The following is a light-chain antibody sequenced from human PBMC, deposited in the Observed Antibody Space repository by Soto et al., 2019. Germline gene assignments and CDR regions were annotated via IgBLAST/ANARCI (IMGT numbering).Light chain of an antibody. J-gene: IGLJ2*01. CDR2: EVT. Sequence: QSALTQPPSASGSPGQSVTISCTGTSSDVGDYDYVSWYQQHPGKVPKLIIYEVTKRPSGVPDRFSGSKSGNTASLSVSGLQAEDEADYYCSSYAGGKNLLFGGGTKVTVL. CDR3: SSYAGGKNLL. V-gene: IGLV2-8*01. CDR1: SSDVGDYDY.